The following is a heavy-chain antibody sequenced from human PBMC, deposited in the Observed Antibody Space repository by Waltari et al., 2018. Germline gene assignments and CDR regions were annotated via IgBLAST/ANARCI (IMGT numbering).Heavy chain of an antibody. D-gene: IGHD6-6*01. J-gene: IGHJ4*02. CDR1: GFTFSTYT. Sequence: QVQLVESGGGVVQPGRSRRLSCAASGFTFSTYTMHWVRQAPGKGLEWVALILYDGSNTYYADSVKGRFTISRDNSKNTLYLQMNSLRPDDRAVYYCTRGSTTAARCMDSWGQGTLVTVSS. CDR2: ILYDGSNT. CDR3: TRGSTTAARCMDS. V-gene: IGHV3-30*01.